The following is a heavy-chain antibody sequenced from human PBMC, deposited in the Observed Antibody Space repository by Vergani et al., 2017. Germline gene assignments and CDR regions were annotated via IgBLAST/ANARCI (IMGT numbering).Heavy chain of an antibody. CDR3: ATIGYRRWGYYFDD. Sequence: QVQLQESGPGLVKPPGTPSPTCAVSGDSISSNNCWTWVRQPPGKGLEWIGEICHTEDTKYSPSLKSRVTVSVNESRNLFLLRLNSVTAADTAVYSCATIGYRRWGYYFDDWGQGILVTVSS. J-gene: IGHJ4*02. V-gene: IGHV4-4*01. CDR2: ICHTEDT. D-gene: IGHD2-2*02. CDR1: GDSISSNNC.